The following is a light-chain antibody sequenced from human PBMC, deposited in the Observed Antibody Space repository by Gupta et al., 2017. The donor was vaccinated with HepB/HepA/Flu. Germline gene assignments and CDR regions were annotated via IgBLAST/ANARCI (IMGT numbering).Light chain of an antibody. J-gene: IGKJ4*01. CDR3: GQDNNWPNT. CDR2: GAS. V-gene: IGKV3-15*01. CDR1: QSVSSN. Sequence: EIVMTHAPATLSGSPGEIATLSCRASQSVSSNLAWYQQKPGQAPRLLICGASTRANGIPARFSCSGTGTHLTVAVSSLQCEAFAVCYSGQDNNWPNTFGVGTKLETK.